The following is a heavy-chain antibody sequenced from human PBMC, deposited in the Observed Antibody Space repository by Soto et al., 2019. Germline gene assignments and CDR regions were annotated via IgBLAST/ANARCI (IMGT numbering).Heavy chain of an antibody. D-gene: IGHD3-22*01. J-gene: IGHJ4*02. CDR3: AKDSLTLVGGSSGNYFDY. Sequence: LRLSCAASGFTFSSYAMSWVRQAPGKGLEWVSAISGSGGSTYYADSVKGRFTISRDNSKNTLYLQMNSLRAEDTAVYYCAKDSLTLVGGSSGNYFDYWGQGTLVTVSS. CDR2: ISGSGGST. CDR1: GFTFSSYA. V-gene: IGHV3-23*01.